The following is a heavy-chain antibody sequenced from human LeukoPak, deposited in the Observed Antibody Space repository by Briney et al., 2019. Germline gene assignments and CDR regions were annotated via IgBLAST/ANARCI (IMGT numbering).Heavy chain of an antibody. V-gene: IGHV1-18*01. CDR2: ISTYLGDT. J-gene: IGHJ4*02. D-gene: IGHD3-10*01. Sequence: ASVKVSCKASGYMFTSYGISWVRQAPGQGLEWMGWISTYLGDTNYAQKYQGRVTITKDTSTGTAYMDLRNLRTDDTAMYYCARNGRVRRVVKDLFEYWGQGTLVAVSS. CDR3: ARNGRVRRVVKDLFEY. CDR1: GYMFTSYG.